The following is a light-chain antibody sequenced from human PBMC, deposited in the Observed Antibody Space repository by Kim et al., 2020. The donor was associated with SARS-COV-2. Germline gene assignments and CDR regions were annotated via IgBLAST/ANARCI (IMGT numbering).Light chain of an antibody. CDR2: AAS. CDR1: QDIANS. Sequence: AAVGDRVTTTCRASQDIANSLAWYQQKPGKVPKVLIYAASTLQSGVPSRFSGRGAGTEFTLTIGSLQTEDVATYYWQKYNRAPWTFGPGTKVDIK. V-gene: IGKV1-27*01. J-gene: IGKJ1*01. CDR3: QKYNRAPWT.